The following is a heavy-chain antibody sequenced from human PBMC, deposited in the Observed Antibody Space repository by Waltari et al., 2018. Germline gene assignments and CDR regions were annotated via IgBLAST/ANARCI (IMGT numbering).Heavy chain of an antibody. D-gene: IGHD3-3*01. CDR2: IYYSGST. V-gene: IGHV4-39*07. J-gene: IGHJ5*02. CDR1: GGSLSSSSYY. CDR3: ARVGPDFWSAPGGANWFDP. Sequence: QLQLQESGPGLVKPSETLSLTCTVSGGSLSSSSYYWGWIRTPPGKGLEWIGSIYYSGSTYYNPSLKSRVTISVDTSKNQFSLKLSSVTAADTAVYYCARVGPDFWSAPGGANWFDPWGQGTLVTVSS.